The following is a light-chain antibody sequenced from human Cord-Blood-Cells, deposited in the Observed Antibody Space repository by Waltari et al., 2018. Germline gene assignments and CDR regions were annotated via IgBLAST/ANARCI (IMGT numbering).Light chain of an antibody. CDR3: CSYAGSSTYV. CDR1: SSDVGSYTL. CDR2: EGS. V-gene: IGLV2-23*01. J-gene: IGLJ1*01. Sequence: QSALTQPASVSGSPGPSITIPCTGTSSDVGSYTLVSWDQQHPGKAPKLMIYEGSKRPSGVSNRFSGSKSGNTASLTISGLQAEDEADYYCCSYAGSSTYVFGTGTKVTVL.